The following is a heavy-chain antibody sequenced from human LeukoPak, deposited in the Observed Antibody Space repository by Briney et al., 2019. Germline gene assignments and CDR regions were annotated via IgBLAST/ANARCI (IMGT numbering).Heavy chain of an antibody. CDR2: IRSKPNSYAT. CDR1: GFTFSDSA. V-gene: IGHV3-73*01. CDR3: TRHYIGETPFDY. Sequence: GASLRLSCAASGFTFSDSAFHWVRQASGKGLEWVGRIRSKPNSYATAYTASVKGRFTISRDDSKNTAYLEMNSLNTEDTAMYYCTRHYIGETPFDYWGQGTLVTVSS. D-gene: IGHD2-21*01. J-gene: IGHJ4*02.